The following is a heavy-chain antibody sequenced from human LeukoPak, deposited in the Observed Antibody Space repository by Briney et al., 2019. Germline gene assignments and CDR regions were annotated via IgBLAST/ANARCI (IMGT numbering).Heavy chain of an antibody. V-gene: IGHV3-30*04. J-gene: IGHJ4*02. CDR2: ILYDGSNK. Sequence: GGSLRLSCAASGFTFSSYAMHWVRQAPGKGLEWVAVILYDGSNKYYADSVKGRFTISRDNSKNTLYLQMNSLRAEDTAVYYCARTTEVLLWFGELEYWGQGTLVTVSS. CDR3: ARTTEVLLWFGELEY. CDR1: GFTFSSYA. D-gene: IGHD3-10*01.